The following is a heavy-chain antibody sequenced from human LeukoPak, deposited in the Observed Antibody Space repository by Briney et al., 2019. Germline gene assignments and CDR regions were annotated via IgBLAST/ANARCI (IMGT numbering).Heavy chain of an antibody. CDR1: GGSISSYY. J-gene: IGHJ4*02. D-gene: IGHD3-10*01. CDR2: IYYSGST. CDR3: ARFGYRYFDY. V-gene: IGHV4-59*01. Sequence: SETLSLTCTVSGGSISSYYWSWMRQPPGKGLEWIGYIYYSGSTNYNPSLKSRVTISVDTSKNQFSLKLSSVTAADTAVYYCARFGYRYFDYWGQGTLVTVSS.